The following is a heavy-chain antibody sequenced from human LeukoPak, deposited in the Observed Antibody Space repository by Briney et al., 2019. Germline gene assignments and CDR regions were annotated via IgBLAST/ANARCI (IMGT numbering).Heavy chain of an antibody. CDR2: ISWNSGSI. Sequence: PGGSLRLSCAASGFTFDDYAMHWVRQAPGKGLEWVSGISWNSGSIGYADSVKGRFTISRDNSKNTLYLQMNSLRAEDTAVYYCAKSRDYDYGMDVWGQGTTVTVSS. CDR1: GFTFDDYA. CDR3: AKSRDYDYGMDV. V-gene: IGHV3-9*01. J-gene: IGHJ6*02.